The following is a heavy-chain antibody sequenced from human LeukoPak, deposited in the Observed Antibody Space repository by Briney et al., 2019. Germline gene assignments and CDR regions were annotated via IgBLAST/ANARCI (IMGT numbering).Heavy chain of an antibody. V-gene: IGHV4-59*08. CDR3: ARHTVRLGAFDI. CDR2: IYYSGST. D-gene: IGHD3-10*01. Sequence: KASETLSLTCTVSGGSISSYYWSWIRQPPGKGLEWIGYIYYSGSTNYNPSLKSRVTISVDTSKNQFSLKLSSVTAADTAVYYCARHTVRLGAFDIWGQGTMVTVSS. J-gene: IGHJ3*02. CDR1: GGSISSYY.